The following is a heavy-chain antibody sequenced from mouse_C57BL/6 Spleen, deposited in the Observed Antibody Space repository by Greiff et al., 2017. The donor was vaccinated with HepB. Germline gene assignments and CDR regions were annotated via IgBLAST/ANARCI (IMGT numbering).Heavy chain of an antibody. CDR1: GFTFSSYT. Sequence: EVKLVESGGGLVKPGGSLKLSCAASGFTFSSYTMSWVRQTPEKRLEWVATISGGGGNTYYPDSVKGRFTISRDNAKNTLYLQMSSLRSEDTALYYCARQDLTGYFDYWGQGTTLTVSS. J-gene: IGHJ2*01. CDR3: ARQDLTGYFDY. V-gene: IGHV5-9*01. D-gene: IGHD4-1*01. CDR2: ISGGGGNT.